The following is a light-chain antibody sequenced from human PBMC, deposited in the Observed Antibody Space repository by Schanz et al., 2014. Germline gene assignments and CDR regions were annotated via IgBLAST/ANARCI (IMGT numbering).Light chain of an antibody. CDR1: NSDVGGYDS. J-gene: IGLJ3*02. CDR3: KV. CDR2: DVS. Sequence: QSALTQPASVSGTPGQSITISCTGSNSDVGGYDSVSWYQQHPGKAPKLMIYDVSDRSSGVSNRFSGSKSGNTASLTISGLQAEDEADYHQKVFGGGTKLTVL. V-gene: IGLV2-14*01.